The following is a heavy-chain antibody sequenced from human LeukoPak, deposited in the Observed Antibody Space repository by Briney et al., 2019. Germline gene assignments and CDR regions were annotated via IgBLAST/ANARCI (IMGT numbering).Heavy chain of an antibody. CDR2: IKQDESKK. CDR1: GFTFSSYW. CDR3: ARDLNLYSSGWYDAFDL. J-gene: IGHJ3*01. Sequence: GGSLRLSCAASGFTFSSYWMTWVRQAPGKGLEWVANIKQDESKKNYVDSVNGRFTISRDNAKNSLYLQMNSLRAEDTAMYYCARDLNLYSSGWYDAFDLWGQGTMVTVS. D-gene: IGHD6-19*01. V-gene: IGHV3-7*01.